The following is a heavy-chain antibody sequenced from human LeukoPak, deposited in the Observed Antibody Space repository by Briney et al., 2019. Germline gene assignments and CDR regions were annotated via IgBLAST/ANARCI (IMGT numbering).Heavy chain of an antibody. Sequence: GGSLRLSCAASGFTFSNYAMNWVRQAPGKGLEWVSIISGSGDRTYYTDSVKGRFTISRDNSKYTLSLQMNSLRAEDTAVYYCAKGMGYASGRSYSYYYYMDVWGKGTTVTISS. CDR1: GFTFSNYA. D-gene: IGHD3-10*01. J-gene: IGHJ6*03. CDR3: AKGMGYASGRSYSYYYYMDV. CDR2: ISGSGDRT. V-gene: IGHV3-23*01.